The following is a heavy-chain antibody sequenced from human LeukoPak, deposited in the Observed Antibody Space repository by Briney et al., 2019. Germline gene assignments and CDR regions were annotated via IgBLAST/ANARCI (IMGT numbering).Heavy chain of an antibody. CDR1: GYTFTSYY. CDR3: ARDHYHKIHSVMVTAPDY. J-gene: IGHJ4*02. CDR2: INPTGGST. D-gene: IGHD2-21*02. V-gene: IGHV1-46*01. Sequence: ASVKVSCKASGYTFTSYYMHWVRQAPGEGLEWMGIINPTGGSTSYAQKFQGRVTMTRDTSASTVYMELSSLRSEDTAVYYCARDHYHKIHSVMVTAPDYWGQGTLVIVSS.